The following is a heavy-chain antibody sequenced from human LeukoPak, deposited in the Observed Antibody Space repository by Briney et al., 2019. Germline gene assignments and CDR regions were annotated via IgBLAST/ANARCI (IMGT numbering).Heavy chain of an antibody. CDR1: GGSFSGYY. CDR2: INHSGST. D-gene: IGHD6-13*01. CDR3: ARGPGTWYYY. J-gene: IGHJ4*02. Sequence: PSETLSLTCAVYGGSFSGYYWSWIRQPPGKGLEWIGEINHSGSTNYNPSLKSRVTISIDTSKNQFSLKLNSVTAADTALYYCARGPGTWYYYWGQGTLFTVSS. V-gene: IGHV4-34*01.